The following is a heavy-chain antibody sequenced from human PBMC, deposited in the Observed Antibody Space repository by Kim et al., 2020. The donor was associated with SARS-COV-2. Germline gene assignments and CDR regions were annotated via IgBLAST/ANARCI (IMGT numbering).Heavy chain of an antibody. CDR1: GASVNSDNRY. CDR3: ARPTSGRGQGSRFDP. CDR2: TIYGGDT. V-gene: IGHV4-39*01. J-gene: IGHJ5*02. Sequence: SETLSLTCTVFGASVNSDNRYWGWVRQPPGKGLEWIASTIYGGDTFYNPSLKTRVTISIDTSKNEFSLKLGFVSASDTAIYYCARPTSGRGQGSRFDPWGQGSLVIVSS. D-gene: IGHD3-10*01.